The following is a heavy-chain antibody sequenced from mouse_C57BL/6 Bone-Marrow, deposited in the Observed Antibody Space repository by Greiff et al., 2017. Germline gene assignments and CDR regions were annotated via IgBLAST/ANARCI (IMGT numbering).Heavy chain of an antibody. D-gene: IGHD4-1*02. V-gene: IGHV5-6*01. Sequence: EVQGVESGGDLVKPGGSLKLSCAASGFTFSSYGMSWVRQTPDKRLEWVATISSGGSYTYYPDSVKGRFTISRDNAKNTLYLQMSSLKSEDTAMYYGASTGTGVYCDYWGQGTTLTVSA. CDR1: GFTFSSYG. CDR2: ISSGGSYT. CDR3: ASTGTGVYCDY. J-gene: IGHJ2*01.